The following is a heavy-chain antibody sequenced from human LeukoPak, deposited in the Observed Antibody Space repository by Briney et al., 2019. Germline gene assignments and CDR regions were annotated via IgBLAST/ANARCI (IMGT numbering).Heavy chain of an antibody. CDR3: ARNLIPEQLVLNF. D-gene: IGHD6-13*01. Sequence: GASVKVSCKASGYTFTSYYMHWVRQAPGQGLEWMGIINPSGGSTSYAQKFQGRVTMTRDMSTSTVYMELSSLRSEDTAVYYCARNLIPEQLVLNFWGQGILVTVSS. V-gene: IGHV1-46*01. J-gene: IGHJ4*02. CDR2: INPSGGST. CDR1: GYTFTSYY.